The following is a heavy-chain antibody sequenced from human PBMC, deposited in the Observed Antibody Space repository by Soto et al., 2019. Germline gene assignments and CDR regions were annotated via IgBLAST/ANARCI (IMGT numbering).Heavy chain of an antibody. D-gene: IGHD5-18*01. Sequence: SETLSLTCPVSGGSVTSDEDYWTWIRQSPGKGLEWIGYISNSGSTGYNPSLKTRLSMSVDRSKNQFTLRLTSVTAADTAVYFCATESGSTYGYFDHWGQGTQVTVPS. CDR3: ATESGSTYGYFDH. V-gene: IGHV4-30-4*01. CDR2: ISNSGST. J-gene: IGHJ4*02. CDR1: GGSVTSDEDY.